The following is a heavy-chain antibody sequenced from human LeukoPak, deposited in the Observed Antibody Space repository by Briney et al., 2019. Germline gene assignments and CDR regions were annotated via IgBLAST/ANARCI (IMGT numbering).Heavy chain of an antibody. J-gene: IGHJ6*03. CDR2: IYPGDSDT. Sequence: GESLKISCKGSGCSFTSYWIGWVRPMPGKGLEWMGIIYPGDSDTRYSPSFQGQVTISADKSIRTAYLQWSSLKASDTAMYYCARSKELGYCSGGSCHMPSDYYYYYYMDVWGKGTTVTVSS. CDR1: GCSFTSYW. CDR3: ARSKELGYCSGGSCHMPSDYYYYYYMDV. D-gene: IGHD2-15*01. V-gene: IGHV5-51*01.